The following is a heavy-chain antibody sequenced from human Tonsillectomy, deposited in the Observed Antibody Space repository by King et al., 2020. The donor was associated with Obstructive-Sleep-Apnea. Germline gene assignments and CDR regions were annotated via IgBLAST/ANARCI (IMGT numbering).Heavy chain of an antibody. CDR3: AKSLKGVVVAATRYFDY. V-gene: IGHV3-23*04. D-gene: IGHD2-15*01. CDR1: GFTFSSYA. CDR2: ISGSGGST. J-gene: IGHJ4*02. Sequence: VQLVESGGGLVQPGGSLRLSCAASGFTFSSYAMSWVRQAPGKGLEWVSAISGSGGSTYYAGSVKGRVTISRDTSKTTLYLQMNSLRAEDTAVYYCAKSLKGVVVAATRYFDYWGQGTLVTVSS.